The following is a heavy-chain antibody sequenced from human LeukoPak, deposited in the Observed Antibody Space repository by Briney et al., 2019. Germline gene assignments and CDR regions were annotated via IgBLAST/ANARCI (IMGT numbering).Heavy chain of an antibody. CDR2: NTNSGGST. Sequence: GGSLRLSCAASGFTFSTYAMSWVRLAPGKGLEWVSTNTNSGGSTNYAESVKGRFTISRDNSKNTLYLQMNSLRVEDRAVYYCAKDGVAPGSSGDYFDYWGQGTLVTVSS. J-gene: IGHJ4*02. D-gene: IGHD3-10*01. CDR3: AKDGVAPGSSGDYFDY. V-gene: IGHV3-23*01. CDR1: GFTFSTYA.